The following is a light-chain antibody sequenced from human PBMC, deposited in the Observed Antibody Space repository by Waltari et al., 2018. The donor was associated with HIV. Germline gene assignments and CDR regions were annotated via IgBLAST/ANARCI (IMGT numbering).Light chain of an antibody. Sequence: DIVMTQSPLSLPVNHGEPASISCRSNQSLLHRNGYNYLDWYLQKPGQSPQLLIYLGSNRASGVPDRFSGSGSGTDFTLKITRVEADDVGVYYCMQALQIRTFGQGTKVEIK. CDR2: LGS. CDR3: MQALQIRT. CDR1: QSLLHRNGYNY. V-gene: IGKV2-28*01. J-gene: IGKJ1*01.